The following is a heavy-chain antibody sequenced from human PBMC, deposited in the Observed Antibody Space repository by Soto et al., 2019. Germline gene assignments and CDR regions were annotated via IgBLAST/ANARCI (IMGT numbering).Heavy chain of an antibody. D-gene: IGHD4-17*01. CDR2: IKQDGSEK. V-gene: IGHV3-7*01. CDR1: GFPFSSYS. J-gene: IGHJ4*02. CDR3: ATDKNGDLDY. Sequence: PGGSLRLSCAASGFPFSSYSMSWVRQAPGKGLEGVANIKQDGSEKYYVDSVKGRFTISRDNAKNSLYLQMNSLRAEDTAVYYCATDKNGDLDYWGQGTLVTVAS.